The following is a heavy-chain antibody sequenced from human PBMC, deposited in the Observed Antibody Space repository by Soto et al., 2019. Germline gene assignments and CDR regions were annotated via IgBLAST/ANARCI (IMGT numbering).Heavy chain of an antibody. D-gene: IGHD2-15*01. CDR2: ISSSSSYI. CDR1: GFTFSSYS. V-gene: IGHV3-21*01. CDR3: ARDWGYCSGGSCYSTVSDY. Sequence: VQLVESGGGLVKPGGSLRLSCAASGFTFSSYSMNWVRQAPGKGLEWVSSISSSSSYIYYADSVKGRFTISRDNAKNSLYLQMNSLRAEDTAVYYCARDWGYCSGGSCYSTVSDYWGQGTLVTVSS. J-gene: IGHJ4*02.